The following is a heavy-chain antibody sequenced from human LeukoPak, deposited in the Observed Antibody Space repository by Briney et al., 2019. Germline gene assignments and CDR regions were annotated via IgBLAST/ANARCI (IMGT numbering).Heavy chain of an antibody. D-gene: IGHD2-15*01. J-gene: IGHJ4*02. CDR1: GYTFTGYH. Sequence: GASVKVSCKASGYTFTGYHIHWVRQAPGQGLEWMGRINPYSGDTNFAQKFQGRVTMTRDTSITTAYMDLSSLTPDDTAVYFCASSDCSGGSCYLDYWGQGTLVTVSS. V-gene: IGHV1-2*06. CDR2: INPYSGDT. CDR3: ASSDCSGGSCYLDY.